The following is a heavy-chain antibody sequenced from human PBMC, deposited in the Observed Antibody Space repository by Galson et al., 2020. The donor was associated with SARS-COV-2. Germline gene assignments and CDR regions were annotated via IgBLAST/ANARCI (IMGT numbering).Heavy chain of an antibody. Sequence: GSLRLSCAASGFTFSSYGMHWVRQAPGKGLEWVAVIWYDGSNKYYADSVKGRFTISRDNSKNTLYLQMNSLRAEDTAVYYCAREAAAGISGGFDYWGQGTLVTVSS. CDR2: IWYDGSNK. CDR1: GFTFSSYG. V-gene: IGHV3-33*01. D-gene: IGHD6-13*01. J-gene: IGHJ4*02. CDR3: AREAAAGISGGFDY.